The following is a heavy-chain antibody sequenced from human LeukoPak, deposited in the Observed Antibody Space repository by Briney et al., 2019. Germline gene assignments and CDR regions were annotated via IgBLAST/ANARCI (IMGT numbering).Heavy chain of an antibody. J-gene: IGHJ5*02. D-gene: IGHD1-26*01. V-gene: IGHV4-39*01. CDR3: ARHEYSGSYYGLSWFDP. Sequence: PSKTLSLTCTVSGGSISSSGYYWGWIRQPPGKGLEWIASIYYSGSTYYNPSLKSRVTISVDTSKNQLSLKLSSLTAADTAVYYCARHEYSGSYYGLSWFDPWDQGTLVTVSS. CDR2: IYYSGST. CDR1: GGSISSSGYY.